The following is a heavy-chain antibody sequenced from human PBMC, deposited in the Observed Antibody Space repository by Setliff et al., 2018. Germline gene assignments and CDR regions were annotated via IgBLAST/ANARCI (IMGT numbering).Heavy chain of an antibody. V-gene: IGHV3-30*02. J-gene: IGHJ4*02. D-gene: IGHD1-1*01. CDR1: GFTFRNYG. CDR2: IRYDGSNK. CDR3: ARDGHNVYYFDY. Sequence: PGGSLRLSCAASGFTFRNYGMHWVRQAPGKGLECVAFIRYDGSNKYYADSVKGRFTVSRDNAKNTLYLQMNSLRAEDTAVYYCARDGHNVYYFDYWGLGTLVTVSS.